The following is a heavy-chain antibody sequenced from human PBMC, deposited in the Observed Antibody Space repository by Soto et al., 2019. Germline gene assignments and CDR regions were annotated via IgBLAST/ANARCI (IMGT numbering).Heavy chain of an antibody. V-gene: IGHV4-39*01. Sequence: GTLALTCTVSGGSINTNNYYWGWVRQPPGKGLEWIGSVFYSGTTYYSPSLKSRVTISLAPSRTQFSLKLESVTAADTAVYFCARLVVVSPVANAWGQGTLVT. CDR1: GGSINTNNYY. CDR2: VFYSGTT. CDR3: ARLVVVSPVANA. J-gene: IGHJ5*02. D-gene: IGHD2-15*01.